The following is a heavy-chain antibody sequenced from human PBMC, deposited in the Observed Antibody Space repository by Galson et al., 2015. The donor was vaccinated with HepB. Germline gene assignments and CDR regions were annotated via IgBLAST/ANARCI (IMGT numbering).Heavy chain of an antibody. CDR2: ISSSSSYI. CDR3: ARDYEESSTSCQEGCDY. J-gene: IGHJ4*02. Sequence: SLRLSCAASGFTFSSYSMNWVRQAPGKGLEWVSSISSSSSYIYYADSVKGRFTISRDNAKNSLYLQMNSLRAEDTAVYYCARDYEESSTSCQEGCDYWGQGTLVTVSS. CDR1: GFTFSSYS. V-gene: IGHV3-21*01. D-gene: IGHD2-2*01.